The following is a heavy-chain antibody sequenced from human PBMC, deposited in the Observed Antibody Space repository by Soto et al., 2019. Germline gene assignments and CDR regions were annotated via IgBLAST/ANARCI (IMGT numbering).Heavy chain of an antibody. CDR2: ISSSGGVI. Sequence: SLRLSCAASGFTFSNYVMNWVRQAPGKGLEWVSYISSSGGVIYYADSVKGRFTISRDNAKRSLYLQMNSLRDEDTAVYYCARETYFDYWGQGTLVTVSS. CDR3: ARETYFDY. V-gene: IGHV3-48*02. CDR1: GFTFSNYV. J-gene: IGHJ4*02.